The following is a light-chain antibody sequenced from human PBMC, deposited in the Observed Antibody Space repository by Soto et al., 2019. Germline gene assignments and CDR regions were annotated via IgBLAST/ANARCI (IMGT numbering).Light chain of an antibody. V-gene: IGKV3-20*01. CDR1: QSGSSSY. CDR3: QQYGSSPRT. CDR2: GAS. Sequence: EIVLAQSPGTLSLSPGARATLSCRTSQSGSSSYLAWYQQKPGQAPRLLIYGASSRATGIPDRFSGSGSGTDFTLTISRLEPEDFAVYYCQQYGSSPRTFGQGTKVDIK. J-gene: IGKJ1*01.